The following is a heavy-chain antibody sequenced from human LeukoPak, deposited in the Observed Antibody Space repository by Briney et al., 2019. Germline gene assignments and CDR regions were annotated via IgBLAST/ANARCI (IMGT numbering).Heavy chain of an antibody. V-gene: IGHV3-21*01. D-gene: IGHD6-19*01. J-gene: IGHJ4*02. CDR1: GFTFSSYS. CDR2: ISSTSSSI. Sequence: SGGSLRLSCVASGFTFSSYSMNWVRQAPGKGLEWVSFISSTSSSIYYAESVRGRFTISRDNAKNSLYLQMNSLRAEDTAVYYCARDQKMSGWSYLYWGQGTLVTVSS. CDR3: ARDQKMSGWSYLY.